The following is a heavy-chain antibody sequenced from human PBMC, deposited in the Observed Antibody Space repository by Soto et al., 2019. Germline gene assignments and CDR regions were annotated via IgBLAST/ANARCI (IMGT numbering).Heavy chain of an antibody. CDR1: GYSFTSYW. CDR2: IYPGDSDT. D-gene: IGHD5-18*01. J-gene: IGHJ6*02. Sequence: PGESLKISCKGSGYSFTSYWIGWVRQMPGKGLEWMGIIYPGDSDTRYSPSFQGQVTISADKSISTAYLQWSSLKASDTAMYYCARQRGYSYERYYYYYGMDVWGQGTTVTSP. CDR3: ARQRGYSYERYYYYYGMDV. V-gene: IGHV5-51*01.